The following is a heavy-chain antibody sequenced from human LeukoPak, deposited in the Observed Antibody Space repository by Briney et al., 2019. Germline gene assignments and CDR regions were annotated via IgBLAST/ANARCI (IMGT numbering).Heavy chain of an antibody. CDR3: AIKYSGYDLEDDY. CDR1: GGTFSSYA. CDR2: IIPIFGTA. V-gene: IGHV1-69*13. D-gene: IGHD5-12*01. Sequence: SVKVSCKASGGTFSSYAISWVRQAPGQGLEWMGGIIPIFGTANYAQKFQGRVTITADESTSTAYMELSSLRSEDTAVYYCAIKYSGYDLEDDYWGQGTLVTVSS. J-gene: IGHJ4*02.